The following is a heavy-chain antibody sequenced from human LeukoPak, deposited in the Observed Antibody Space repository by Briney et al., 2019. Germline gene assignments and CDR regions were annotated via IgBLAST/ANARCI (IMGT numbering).Heavy chain of an antibody. CDR1: GYTFTGYY. Sequence: ASVTVSCKASGYTFTGYYMHWVRQAPGQGLEWMGWISAYNGNTNYAQKLQGRVTMTTDTSTSTAYMELRSLRSDDTAVYYCARDLAWAPEMNNWGQGTLVTVSS. CDR3: ARDLAWAPEMNN. D-gene: IGHD5-24*01. CDR2: ISAYNGNT. V-gene: IGHV1-18*04. J-gene: IGHJ4*02.